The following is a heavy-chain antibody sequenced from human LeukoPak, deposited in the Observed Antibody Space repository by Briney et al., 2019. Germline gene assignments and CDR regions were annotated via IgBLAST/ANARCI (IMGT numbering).Heavy chain of an antibody. CDR3: ARDETYYYGSSDY. J-gene: IGHJ4*02. Sequence: SETLSLTCAVYGGSFSGYYWSWIRQPPGKGLEWIGEINHSGSTYYNPSLKSRVTISVDTSKNQFSLKLSSVTAADTAVYYCARDETYYYGSSDYWGQGTLVTVSS. D-gene: IGHD3-10*01. V-gene: IGHV4-34*01. CDR1: GGSFSGYY. CDR2: INHSGST.